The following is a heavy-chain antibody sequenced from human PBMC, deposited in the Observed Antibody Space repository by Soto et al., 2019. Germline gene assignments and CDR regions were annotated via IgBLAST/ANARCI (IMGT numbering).Heavy chain of an antibody. Sequence: PXGTLSLTCAVYGGSFSGYYWSWIRQPPGKGLEWIGEINHSGSTNYNPSLKSRVTISVDTSKNQFSLKLSSVTAADTAVYYCAGENWNYGKNDYWGQGTLVPSPQ. CDR1: GGSFSGYY. CDR3: AGENWNYGKNDY. J-gene: IGHJ4*02. V-gene: IGHV4-34*01. CDR2: INHSGST. D-gene: IGHD1-7*01.